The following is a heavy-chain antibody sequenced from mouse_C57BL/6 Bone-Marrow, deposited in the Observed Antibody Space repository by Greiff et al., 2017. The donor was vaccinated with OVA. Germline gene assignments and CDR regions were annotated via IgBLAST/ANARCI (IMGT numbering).Heavy chain of an antibody. CDR3: ARRIYPSGYFDV. D-gene: IGHD1-1*01. V-gene: IGHV5-15*01. CDR2: ISNLAYSI. J-gene: IGHJ1*03. Sequence: EVKVVESGGGLVQPGGSLKLSCAASGFTFSDYGMAWVRQAPRKGPEWVAFISNLAYSIYYADTVTGRFTISRENAKKTLYLEMSSLRSEDTAMYYCARRIYPSGYFDVWGTGTPVTVSS. CDR1: GFTFSDYG.